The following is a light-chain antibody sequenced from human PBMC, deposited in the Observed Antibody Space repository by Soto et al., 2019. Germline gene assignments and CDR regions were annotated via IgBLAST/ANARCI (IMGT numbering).Light chain of an antibody. Sequence: EVVLTQSPGTLSLSPGERATLSCRASQSVSSSYLAWYQQKPGQAPRLLIHDASERATGIPARFSGSGSGTDFTLTISSLEPEDFAVYYCQQRSNWPPITFGQGTDWRL. CDR1: QSVSSSY. V-gene: IGKV3-11*01. CDR3: QQRSNWPPIT. J-gene: IGKJ5*01. CDR2: DAS.